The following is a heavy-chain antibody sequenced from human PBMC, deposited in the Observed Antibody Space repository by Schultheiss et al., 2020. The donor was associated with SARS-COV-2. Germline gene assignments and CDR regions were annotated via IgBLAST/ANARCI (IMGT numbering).Heavy chain of an antibody. CDR1: GFTFSSYA. D-gene: IGHD5-18*01. J-gene: IGHJ4*02. V-gene: IGHV3-30*02. CDR3: AKGDTAMVNIYY. CDR2: IWYDGSNK. Sequence: GGSLRLSCAASGFTFSSYAMSWVRQAPGKGLEWVAVIWYDGSNKYYADSVKGRFTISRDNSKNTLYLQMNSLRAEDTAVYYCAKGDTAMVNIYYWGQGTLVTVSS.